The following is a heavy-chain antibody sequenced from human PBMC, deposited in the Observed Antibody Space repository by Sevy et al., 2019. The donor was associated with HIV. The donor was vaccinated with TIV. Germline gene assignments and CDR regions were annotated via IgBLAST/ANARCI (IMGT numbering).Heavy chain of an antibody. CDR2: ISASGGSI. CDR1: GFIFNSYP. V-gene: IGHV3-23*01. D-gene: IGHD5-12*01. CDR3: AREDSGYEY. Sequence: GGSLRLSCAASGFIFNSYPISWFRQAPGKGLEWVSSISASGGSIYYADSVKGRFTISRDNSKKTVDLQMNSLRAGDTAVYYCAREDSGYEYWGQGTLVTVSS. J-gene: IGHJ4*02.